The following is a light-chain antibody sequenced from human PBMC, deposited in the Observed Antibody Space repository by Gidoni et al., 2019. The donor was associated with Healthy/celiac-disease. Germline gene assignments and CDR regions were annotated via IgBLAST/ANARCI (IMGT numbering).Light chain of an antibody. CDR3: CSYAGSYTNWV. Sequence: QSALTQPRSVSGSPGQSVTISCTGTSSDVGGFNYVSWYQQHPGKAPKRMIYDVTKRPSGVPDRFSGSKSGHTASLTIAGLQAEDEADYYCCSYAGSYTNWVFGGGTKLTVL. CDR2: DVT. V-gene: IGLV2-11*01. J-gene: IGLJ3*02. CDR1: SSDVGGFNY.